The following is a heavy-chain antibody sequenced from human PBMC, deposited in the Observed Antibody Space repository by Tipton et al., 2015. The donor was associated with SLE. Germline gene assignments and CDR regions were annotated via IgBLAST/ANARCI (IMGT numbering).Heavy chain of an antibody. CDR3: ARAHVGPFGPYFHI. D-gene: IGHD1-26*01. CDR2: IHYSGDT. Sequence: TLSLTCTVSSGSISSGSISSGTNYWGWIRQPPGKGLEWIGTIHYSGDTYYNPSLKSRLTISVDTSKKQFSLKLSSVTAADTAVYYCARAHVGPFGPYFHIWGQGTMVTVSS. J-gene: IGHJ3*02. CDR1: SGSISSGSISSGTNY. V-gene: IGHV4-39*07.